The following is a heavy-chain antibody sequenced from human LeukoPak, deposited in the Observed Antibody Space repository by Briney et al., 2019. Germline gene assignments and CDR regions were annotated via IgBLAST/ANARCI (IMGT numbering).Heavy chain of an antibody. D-gene: IGHD2-2*01. CDR3: ARRYCTSTNCYSFDS. Sequence: GGSLRLSCAASGFTFSSYSMNWVRQAPGKGLEWVSSISSSGGSIFYADSLKGRFTTSRDNAKNSLYLQMNSLRAEDTAVYYCARRYCTSTNCYSFDSWGQGTLVTVSS. CDR1: GFTFSSYS. V-gene: IGHV3-21*01. J-gene: IGHJ4*02. CDR2: ISSSGGSI.